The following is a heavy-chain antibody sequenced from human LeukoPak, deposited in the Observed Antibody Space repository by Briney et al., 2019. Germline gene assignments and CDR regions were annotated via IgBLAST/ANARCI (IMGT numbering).Heavy chain of an antibody. J-gene: IGHJ6*03. CDR3: ARERIAVAGGYYYYYYMDV. CDR2: IYHTGST. D-gene: IGHD6-19*01. V-gene: IGHV4-4*02. CDR1: GDSISNPNW. Sequence: SETLSLTCAVSGDSISNPNWWSWVRQPPGKGLEWIGEIYHTGSTNYNPSLKSRLTISVDKSNNQFSLKLSSVTAADTAVYYCARERIAVAGGYYYYYYMDVWGKGTTVTVSS.